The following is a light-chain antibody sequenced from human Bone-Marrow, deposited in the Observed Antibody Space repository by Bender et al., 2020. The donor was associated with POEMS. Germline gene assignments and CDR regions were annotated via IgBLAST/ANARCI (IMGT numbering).Light chain of an antibody. CDR1: SSDIGGHNY. J-gene: IGLJ2*01. V-gene: IGLV2-11*01. CDR3: CSYTFDSTSSI. Sequence: QSALTQPRSVSGSPGRSVTISCSGASSDIGGHNYVSWYQQHPGKAPKLIIYGFNDRPSGVSNRYSGSKSGNAASLTISNLQAEDEADYYCCSYTFDSTSSIFGGGTKLTVL. CDR2: GFN.